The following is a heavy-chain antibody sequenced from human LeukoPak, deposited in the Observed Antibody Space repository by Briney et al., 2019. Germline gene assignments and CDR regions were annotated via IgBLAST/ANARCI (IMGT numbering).Heavy chain of an antibody. CDR3: ARVLRGIAVAGTDY. Sequence: GGSLRLSCVASEFTFSSYNMNWVRQAPGKGLEWVSAISGSGGSTYYADSVKGRFTISRDNSKNTLYLQMNSLRAEDTAVYYCARVLRGIAVAGTDYRGQGTLVTVSS. J-gene: IGHJ4*02. CDR1: EFTFSSYN. D-gene: IGHD6-19*01. V-gene: IGHV3-23*01. CDR2: ISGSGGST.